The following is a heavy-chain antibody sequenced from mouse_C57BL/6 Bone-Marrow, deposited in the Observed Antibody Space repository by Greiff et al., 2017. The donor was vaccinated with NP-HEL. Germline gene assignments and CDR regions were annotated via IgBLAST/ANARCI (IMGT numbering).Heavy chain of an antibody. Sequence: DVKLVESGGGLVQSGRSLRLSCATSGFTFSDFYMEWVRQAPGKGLEWIAASRNKANDYTTEYSASVKGRFIVSRDTSQSILYLQMNALRAEDTAICYCARDALDRYFDVWGTGTTVTVSS. CDR2: SRNKANDYTT. CDR1: GFTFSDFY. D-gene: IGHD3-3*01. J-gene: IGHJ1*03. CDR3: ARDALDRYFDV. V-gene: IGHV7-1*01.